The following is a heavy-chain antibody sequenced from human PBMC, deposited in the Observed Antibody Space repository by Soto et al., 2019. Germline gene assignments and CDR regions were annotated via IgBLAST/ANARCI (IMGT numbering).Heavy chain of an antibody. CDR3: ARRYCISPSCHYYGLDV. CDR2: IIPMFGTG. J-gene: IGHJ6*02. V-gene: IGHV1-69*12. CDR1: GGTFSSYT. Sequence: QVQLVQSGAEVKKPGSSVKVSCKASGGTFSSYTISWVRQAPGQGLEWMGGIIPMFGTGNYAQKFQGRVTIPADESTKAAYMELRSLGSEDTAVYYCARRYCISPSCHYYGLDVWGQGTTVTVSS. D-gene: IGHD2-2*01.